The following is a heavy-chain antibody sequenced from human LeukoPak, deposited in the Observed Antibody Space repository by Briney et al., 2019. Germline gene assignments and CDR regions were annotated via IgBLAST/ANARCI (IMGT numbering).Heavy chain of an antibody. CDR1: GFTFSSYG. CDR2: IRYDGSNK. Sequence: GGSLRLSCAASGFTFSSYGIYWVRQAPGKGLQWVAFIRYDGSNKYYADSVKGRFTISRDNSKNTLYLQMNSLRAEDTAVYYCAKDRTSTYYYGSGSYSYWGQGTLVTVSS. V-gene: IGHV3-30*02. D-gene: IGHD3-10*01. CDR3: AKDRTSTYYYGSGSYSY. J-gene: IGHJ4*02.